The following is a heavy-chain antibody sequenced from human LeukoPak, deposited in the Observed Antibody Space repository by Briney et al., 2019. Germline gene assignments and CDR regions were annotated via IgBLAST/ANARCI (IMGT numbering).Heavy chain of an antibody. CDR3: AREGYCSGGSCYPHYGMDV. CDR1: GFTFSFYA. J-gene: IGHJ6*02. CDR2: FGGAGRAST. D-gene: IGHD2-15*01. Sequence: PGGSLRLSCAASGFTFSFYAMTWVRQAPGKGLEWVSSFGGAGRASTWHSDSVKGRFTISRDDSKNTLYLQMNSLRAEDTAVYYCAREGYCSGGSCYPHYGMDVWGQGTTVTVSS. V-gene: IGHV3-23*01.